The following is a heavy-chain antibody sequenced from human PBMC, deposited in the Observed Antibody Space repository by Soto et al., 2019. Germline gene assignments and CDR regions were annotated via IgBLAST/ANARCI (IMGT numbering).Heavy chain of an antibody. V-gene: IGHV1-46*01. CDR2: INPSGGST. Sequence: ASVKVSCKASGYTFTSYYMHWVRQAPGQGLEWMGIINPSGGSTSYAQKFQGRVTMTRDTSTSTVYMELNSLRAEDTAVYYCARITGTTSYYYYYGMGVWGQGTTVTVS. D-gene: IGHD1-20*01. CDR3: ARITGTTSYYYYYGMGV. J-gene: IGHJ6*02. CDR1: GYTFTSYY.